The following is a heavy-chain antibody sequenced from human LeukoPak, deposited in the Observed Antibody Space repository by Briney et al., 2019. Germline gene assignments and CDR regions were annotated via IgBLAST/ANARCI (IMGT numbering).Heavy chain of an antibody. CDR1: GGSFSGYY. CDR3: ARGAVYYYMDV. J-gene: IGHJ6*03. Sequence: PSETLSLTCAVYGGSFSGYYWSWIRQPPGKGLEWIGEINHSGSTNYNPSLKSRVTISVDTSKNQFSLKLSSVTAAGTAVYYCARGAVYYYMDVWGKGTTVTVSS. CDR2: INHSGST. V-gene: IGHV4-34*01.